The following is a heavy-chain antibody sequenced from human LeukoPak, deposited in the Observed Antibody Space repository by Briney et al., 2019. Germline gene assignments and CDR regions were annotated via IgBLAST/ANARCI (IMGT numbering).Heavy chain of an antibody. V-gene: IGHV3-23*01. CDR1: GFTFSSYA. D-gene: IGHD1-26*01. J-gene: IGHJ6*03. CDR3: AKDPGRWELPYYYYYMDV. Sequence: GGSLRLSCAASGFTFSSYAMSWVRQAPGKGLEWVSAISGSGGSTYYADSVKGRFTISRDNSKNTLYLQMNSLRAEDTAVYYCAKDPGRWELPYYYYYMDVWGKGTTVTISS. CDR2: ISGSGGST.